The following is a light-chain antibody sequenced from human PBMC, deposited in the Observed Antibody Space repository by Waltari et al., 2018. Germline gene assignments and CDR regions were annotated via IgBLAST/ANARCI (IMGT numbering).Light chain of an antibody. CDR1: RSDVGGYTY. Sequence: QSALTQPASVSGSPGQSIPISCTGTRSDVGGYTYVSWYQQHPGNAPKLMIYDVSNRPSGVSNRFSGSKSGNTASLTISGLQAEDEADYYCSSYTSSSTLWVFGGGTKLTVL. CDR3: SSYTSSSTLWV. CDR2: DVS. J-gene: IGLJ3*02. V-gene: IGLV2-14*03.